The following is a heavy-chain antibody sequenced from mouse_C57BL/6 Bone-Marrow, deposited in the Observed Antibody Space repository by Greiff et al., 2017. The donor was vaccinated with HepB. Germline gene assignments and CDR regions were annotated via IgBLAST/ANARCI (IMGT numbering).Heavy chain of an antibody. J-gene: IGHJ2*01. CDR3: ARSRGSSPHYFDY. CDR2: IYPGGGYT. CDR1: GYTFTNYW. D-gene: IGHD1-1*01. Sequence: VKLLESGAELVRPGTSVKMSCKASGYTFTNYWIGWAKQRPGHGLEWIGDIYPGGGYTNYNEKFKGKATLTADKSSSTAYMQFSSLTSEDSAIYYCARSRGSSPHYFDYWGQGTTLTVSS. V-gene: IGHV1-63*01.